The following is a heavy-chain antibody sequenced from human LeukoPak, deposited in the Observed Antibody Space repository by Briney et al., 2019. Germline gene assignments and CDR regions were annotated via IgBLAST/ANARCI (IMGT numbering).Heavy chain of an antibody. D-gene: IGHD6-19*01. V-gene: IGHV3-73*01. CDR2: IRSKANSYAT. CDR3: ARERRSSDQAFDI. J-gene: IGHJ3*02. CDR1: GFTFSGSA. Sequence: PGGSLKLSCAASGFTFSGSAMHWVRQASGKGLEWVGRIRSKANSYATAYAASVKGRFTISRDDSKNTAYLQMNSLKTEDTAVYYCARERRSSDQAFDIWGQGTMVTVSS.